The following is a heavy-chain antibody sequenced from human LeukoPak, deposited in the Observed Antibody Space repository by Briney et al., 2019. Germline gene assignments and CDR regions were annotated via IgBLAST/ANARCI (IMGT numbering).Heavy chain of an antibody. CDR1: GGSISSYY. D-gene: IGHD5-24*01. V-gene: IGHV4-59*01. CDR2: IYYSGST. J-gene: IGHJ6*03. CDR3: ARVRDPYYYYMDV. Sequence: SETLSLTCTVSGGSISSYYWSWIRQPPRKGLEWIGYIYYSGSTNYNPSLKSRVTISVDTSKNQFSLKLSSVTAADTAMFYCARVRDPYYYYMDVWGKGTTVTVSS.